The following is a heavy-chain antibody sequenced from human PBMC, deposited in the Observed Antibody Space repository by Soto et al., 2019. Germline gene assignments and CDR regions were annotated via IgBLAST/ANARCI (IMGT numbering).Heavy chain of an antibody. Sequence: QVQLVESGGGVVQPGRSLRLSCAASGFTFSSYGMHWVRQAPGKGLEWVAVISYDGSNKYYADSVKGRFTISRDNSKNTRDLQMNSRIAEDTAVCYCAKAHTGIVLGPAAMKWFDPWGQGTLVTVSS. V-gene: IGHV3-30*18. J-gene: IGHJ5*02. CDR2: ISYDGSNK. CDR3: AKAHTGIVLGPAAMKWFDP. CDR1: GFTFSSYG. D-gene: IGHD2-2*01.